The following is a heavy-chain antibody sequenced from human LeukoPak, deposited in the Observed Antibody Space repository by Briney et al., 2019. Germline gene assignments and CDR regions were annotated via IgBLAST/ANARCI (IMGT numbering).Heavy chain of an antibody. D-gene: IGHD6-19*01. J-gene: IGHJ5*01. Sequence: GGSLRLPCAASGFTFDNYAMHWVRQAPGKGLEWLSIISWNSGYIGYADSVKGRFTISRDNAKKSLDLQMNSLRAEDTAFYYCAKVRGTYSSGYFFDSWGQGTLVTVSS. CDR3: AKVRGTYSSGYFFDS. CDR1: GFTFDNYA. V-gene: IGHV3-9*01. CDR2: ISWNSGYI.